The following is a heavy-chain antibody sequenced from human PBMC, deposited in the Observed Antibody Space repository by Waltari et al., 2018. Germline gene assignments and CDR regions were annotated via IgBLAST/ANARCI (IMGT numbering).Heavy chain of an antibody. CDR3: TTDETIAAAEG. J-gene: IGHJ4*02. D-gene: IGHD6-13*01. V-gene: IGHV3-15*01. Sequence: VRQAPGKGLEWVGRIKSKTDGGTTDYAAPVKGRFTISRDDSKNTLYLQMNSLKTEDTAVYYCTTDETIAAAEGWGQGTLVTVSS. CDR2: IKSKTDGGTT.